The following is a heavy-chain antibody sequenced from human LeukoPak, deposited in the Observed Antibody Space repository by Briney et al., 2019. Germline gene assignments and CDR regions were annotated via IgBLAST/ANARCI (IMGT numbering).Heavy chain of an antibody. D-gene: IGHD3-22*01. CDR2: MNPNSGNT. Sequence: ASVKVSCKASGYTFTSYDINWVRQATGQGLEWMGWMNPNSGNTGYAQKFQGRVTMTRNTSISTAYMELSSLRSEDTAVYYCARGRRFNYYDSSGPINWFDPWGQGTLVTVSS. V-gene: IGHV1-8*01. CDR3: ARGRRFNYYDSSGPINWFDP. J-gene: IGHJ5*02. CDR1: GYTFTSYD.